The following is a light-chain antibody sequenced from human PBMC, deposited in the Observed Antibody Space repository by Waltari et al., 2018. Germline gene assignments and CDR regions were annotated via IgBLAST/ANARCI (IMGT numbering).Light chain of an antibody. CDR3: AAWDDSLYGV. CDR2: RNN. CDR1: NSNLGKYK. Sequence: QSVLTQPPSASGTPGQRVTISCSGSNSNLGKYKVYWYQQVPGTAPKLLIYRNNQRPSGVPDRFSGSKSDTSASLAISGLRSDDEADYYCAAWDDSLYGVFGGGTKLTVL. V-gene: IGLV1-47*01. J-gene: IGLJ3*02.